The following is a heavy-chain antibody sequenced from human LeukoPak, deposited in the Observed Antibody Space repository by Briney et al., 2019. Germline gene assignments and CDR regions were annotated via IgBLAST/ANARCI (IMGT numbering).Heavy chain of an antibody. CDR2: IIPIFGTA. D-gene: IGHD3-10*01. J-gene: IGHJ3*02. CDR1: EYTLTELS. V-gene: IGHV1-69*13. Sequence: GASVKVSCKVSEYTLTELSMHWVRQAPGQGLEWMGGIIPIFGTANYAQKFQGRVTITADESTSTAYMELSSLRSEDTAVYYCARDRTWFGESLDAFDIWGQGTMVTVSS. CDR3: ARDRTWFGESLDAFDI.